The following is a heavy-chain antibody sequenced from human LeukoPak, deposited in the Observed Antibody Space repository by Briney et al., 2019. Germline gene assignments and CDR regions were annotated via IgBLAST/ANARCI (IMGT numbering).Heavy chain of an antibody. CDR3: ARDNWGADGFDP. J-gene: IGHJ5*02. CDR2: IYYSGST. Sequence: NPSETLSLTCTVSGGSISSGDYYWSWIRQPPGKGLEWIGYIYYSGSTYYNPSLKSRVTISVDTSKNQFSLKLSSVTAADTAVYYCARDNWGADGFDPWGQGTLVTVSS. V-gene: IGHV4-30-4*08. CDR1: GGSISSGDYY. D-gene: IGHD7-27*01.